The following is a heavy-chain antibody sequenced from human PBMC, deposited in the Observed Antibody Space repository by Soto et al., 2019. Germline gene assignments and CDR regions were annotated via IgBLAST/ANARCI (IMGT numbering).Heavy chain of an antibody. D-gene: IGHD4-17*01. Sequence: EAQLLESGGGLVQPGGSLRLSCVASGFTFSTYAMSWVHQAPGKGLEWVSALTPSGGETYYADSVKGRFTISRDNSMNALYLQMNSLRIEDTAVYYCAHPRGYGVFDAYDIWGQGTMVTVSS. CDR3: AHPRGYGVFDAYDI. V-gene: IGHV3-23*01. CDR1: GFTFSTYA. CDR2: LTPSGGET. J-gene: IGHJ3*02.